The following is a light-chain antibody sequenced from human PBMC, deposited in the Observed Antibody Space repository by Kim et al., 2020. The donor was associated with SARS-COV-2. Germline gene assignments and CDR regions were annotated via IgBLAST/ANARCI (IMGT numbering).Light chain of an antibody. CDR1: CLSSYY. Sequence: SSELTQDPAVTVALGQTVRTRCQGDCLSSYYTTWYQQKPGQAPILLIYGQNNRHPGIPDRSSCSTPGNTAAWTIPGPQAGDEADYYCNPRDTNDIVLFGG. CDR2: GQN. J-gene: IGLJ2*01. V-gene: IGLV3-19*01. CDR3: NPRDTNDIVL.